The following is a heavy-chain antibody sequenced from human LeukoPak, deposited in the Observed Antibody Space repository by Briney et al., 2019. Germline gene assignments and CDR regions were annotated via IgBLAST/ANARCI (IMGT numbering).Heavy chain of an antibody. CDR1: GFTFSSYA. V-gene: IGHV3-23*01. J-gene: IGHJ4*02. D-gene: IGHD3-10*01. Sequence: GGSLRLSCAASGFTFSSYAMMWLRQAPGKGLEWVSAISGAGGTTLYADSVKGRFTISRDNSKNTLYLQMDSLRAEDTAVYYCAKERGISGSYYPDSWGQGTLVTVSS. CDR3: AKERGISGSYYPDS. CDR2: ISGAGGTT.